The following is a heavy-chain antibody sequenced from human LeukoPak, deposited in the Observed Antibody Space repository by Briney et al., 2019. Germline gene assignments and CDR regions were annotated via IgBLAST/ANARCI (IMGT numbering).Heavy chain of an antibody. V-gene: IGHV3-30*03. Sequence: PGGSLRLSCAASGFTFSNYGMHWVRQAPGKGLEWVAVISYDGSNKYYADSVKGRFIISRDNSKNTLYLQMISLRADDTAVCFCAACTTGSYYYFDSWGQGALVTVSS. CDR2: ISYDGSNK. J-gene: IGHJ4*02. CDR1: GFTFSNYG. CDR3: AACTTGSYYYFDS. D-gene: IGHD1-26*01.